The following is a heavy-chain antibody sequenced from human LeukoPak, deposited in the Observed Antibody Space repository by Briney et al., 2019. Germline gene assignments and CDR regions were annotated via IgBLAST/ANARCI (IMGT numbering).Heavy chain of an antibody. J-gene: IGHJ4*02. V-gene: IGHV5-51*01. D-gene: IGHD2-15*01. CDR1: GYSFTSYW. CDR2: IYPGDSDT. CDR3: ARHPVVVVAATLTYYFDY. Sequence: GESLKISCKGSGYSFTSYWIGWVRQMPGKGLEWMGIIYPGDSDTRYSPSFQGQVTISADKSISTAYLQWSSLKASDTAMYYCARHPVVVVAATLTYYFDYWGQGTLVTVSS.